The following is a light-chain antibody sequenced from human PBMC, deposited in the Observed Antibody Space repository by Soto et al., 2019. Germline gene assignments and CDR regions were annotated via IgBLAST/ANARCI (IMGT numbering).Light chain of an antibody. V-gene: IGKV3-11*01. CDR3: KQRSKWPPNT. CDR1: QSVSSY. CDR2: DAS. J-gene: IGKJ4*01. Sequence: EIVLTQSPATLSLSPGERATLSCRASQSVSSYLAWYQQKPGQAPRLLIYDASNRATVIPARFSGSGSGTDFTLTISSLEPEYFAVYYWKQRSKWPPNTFGGGTKVEIK.